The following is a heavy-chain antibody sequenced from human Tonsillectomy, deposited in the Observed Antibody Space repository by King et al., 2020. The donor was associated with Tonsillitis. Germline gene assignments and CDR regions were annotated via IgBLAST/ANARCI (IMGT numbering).Heavy chain of an antibody. CDR1: GFTFSSYA. J-gene: IGHJ4*02. CDR2: ISGSGGST. CDR3: AKDPNYGGSGYFHY. V-gene: IGHV3-23*04. D-gene: IGHD3-22*01. Sequence: EVQLVQSGGGLVQPGGSLRLSCAASGFTFSSYAMTWVRQAPGKGLEWVSAISGSGGSTYYADSVKGRFTISRDNSKNTLYLQMNSLRAEDTAAYSCAKDPNYGGSGYFHYWGQGTLVTVSP.